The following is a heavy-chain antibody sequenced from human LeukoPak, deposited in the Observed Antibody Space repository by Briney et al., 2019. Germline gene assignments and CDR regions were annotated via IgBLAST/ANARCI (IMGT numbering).Heavy chain of an antibody. CDR1: GGTFATYA. V-gene: IGHV1-69*11. Sequence: SVKVSCKASGGTFATYAISWLRQTPGQGLEWVGRIIPVIGSPTYSQDFQGRLTITADEATNTAYMELSNLKSDDTAMYYCAREDLSTNYFEFWGQGTMVTASS. CDR3: AREDLSTNYFEF. CDR2: IIPVIGSP. J-gene: IGHJ4*02. D-gene: IGHD2-8*01.